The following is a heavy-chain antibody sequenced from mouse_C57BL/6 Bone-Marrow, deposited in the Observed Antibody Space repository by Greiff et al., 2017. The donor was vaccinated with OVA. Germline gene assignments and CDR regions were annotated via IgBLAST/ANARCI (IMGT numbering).Heavy chain of an antibody. V-gene: IGHV1-63*01. Sequence: QVQLQQSGAELVRPGTSVKMSCKASGYTFTNYWIGWAKQRPGHGLEWIGDIYPGGGYTNYNEKFKGKATLTADKSSSTACMQFSSLTSEDSAIYYCAREGYSNDYAMDYWGQGTSVTVSS. CDR1: GYTFTNYW. J-gene: IGHJ4*01. CDR3: AREGYSNDYAMDY. CDR2: IYPGGGYT. D-gene: IGHD2-5*01.